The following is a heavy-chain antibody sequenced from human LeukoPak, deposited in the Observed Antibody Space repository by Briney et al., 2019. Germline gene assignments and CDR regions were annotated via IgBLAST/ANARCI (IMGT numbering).Heavy chain of an antibody. CDR1: GFTFSSYG. CDR2: IRYDGSNK. CDR3: AKEPLGSYYDFWSGYYTYFDY. J-gene: IGHJ4*02. V-gene: IGHV3-30*02. Sequence: GGSLRLSCAASGFTFSSYGMHWVRQAPGKGLEGVAFIRYDGSNKYYADSVKGRFTISRDNSKNTLYLQMNSLRAEDTAVYYCAKEPLGSYYDFWSGYYTYFDYWGQGTLVTVSS. D-gene: IGHD3-3*01.